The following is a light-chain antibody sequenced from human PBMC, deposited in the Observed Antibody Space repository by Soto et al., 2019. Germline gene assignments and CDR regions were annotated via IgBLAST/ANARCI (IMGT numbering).Light chain of an antibody. CDR2: DVS. CDR3: CSYAGDLAL. V-gene: IGLV2-11*01. Sequence: QSVLTQPRSVSGYPGQSVTISCTVTSSDVGGYDFVSWYQQHPGKAPKLTISDVSKRPSGVPDRFSGSKSGNTASLTISGLQAEDEDDYYCCSYAGDLALFGGGTKLTVL. J-gene: IGLJ2*01. CDR1: SSDVGGYDF.